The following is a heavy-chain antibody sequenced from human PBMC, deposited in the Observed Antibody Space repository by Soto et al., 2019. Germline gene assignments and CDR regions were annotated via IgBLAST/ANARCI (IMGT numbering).Heavy chain of an antibody. Sequence: QVQLQQWGAGLLKPSETLSLTCAVYGGSFSGYYWSWIRQPPGKGLEWIGEINHSGSTNYNPSLKSRITISVDTSTNQFTLTLSSVTAADTAVYYCASVVHGYSGYDGSWTEYYYYGMDVLGQRTTVTVSS. D-gene: IGHD5-12*01. CDR1: GGSFSGYY. V-gene: IGHV4-34*02. CDR3: ASVVHGYSGYDGSWTEYYYYGMDV. CDR2: INHSGST. J-gene: IGHJ6*02.